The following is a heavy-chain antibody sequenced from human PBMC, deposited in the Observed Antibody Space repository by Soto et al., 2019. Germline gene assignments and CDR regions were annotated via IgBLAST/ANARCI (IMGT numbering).Heavy chain of an antibody. D-gene: IGHD3-10*01. CDR2: ISVYNGNK. V-gene: IGHV1-18*01. Sequence: QLVQSGGEVKEPGASVQVSCKASGYTFNNYGITWVRQAPGQGLEWLGWISVYNGNKNYAKKASGRVSMTADTSTSTAHMELRSLQSDDTAVYFCARVAITLIRGLKVDFYSMDVWGQGTTVTVSS. CDR1: GYTFNNYG. J-gene: IGHJ6*02. CDR3: ARVAITLIRGLKVDFYSMDV.